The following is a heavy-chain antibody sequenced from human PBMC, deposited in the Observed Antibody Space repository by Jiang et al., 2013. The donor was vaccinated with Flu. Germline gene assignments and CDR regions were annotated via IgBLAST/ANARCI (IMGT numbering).Heavy chain of an antibody. Sequence: GSGLVKPSGTLSLTCAVSGGSISSSNWWSWVRQPPGKGLEWIGEIYHSGSTNYNPSLKSRVTISVDKSKNQFSLKLSSVTAADTAVYYCATLGGYCGGDCYSGILDYWGQGTLVTVSS. J-gene: IGHJ4*02. CDR3: ATLGGYCGGDCYSGILDY. CDR2: IYHSGST. V-gene: IGHV4-4*02. CDR1: GGSISSSNW. D-gene: IGHD2-21*02.